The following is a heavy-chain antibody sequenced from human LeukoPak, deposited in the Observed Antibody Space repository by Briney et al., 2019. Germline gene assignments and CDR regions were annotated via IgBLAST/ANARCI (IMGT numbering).Heavy chain of an antibody. CDR2: ISGSGGST. CDR3: AKDNYGQSDY. J-gene: IGHJ4*02. CDR1: GFTFSSYG. V-gene: IGHV3-23*01. Sequence: GGTLRLSCAASGFTFSSYGMSWVRQAPGKGLEWVSAISGSGGSTYYADSVKGRFTISRDNSKNTLYLQMNSLRAEDTAVYYCAKDNYGQSDYWGQGTLVTVSS. D-gene: IGHD3-10*01.